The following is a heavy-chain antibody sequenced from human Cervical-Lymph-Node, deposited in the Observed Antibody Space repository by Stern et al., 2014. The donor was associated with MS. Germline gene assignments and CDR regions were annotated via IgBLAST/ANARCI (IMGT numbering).Heavy chain of an antibody. CDR2: IWYDGSNT. J-gene: IGHJ1*01. V-gene: IGHV3-33*01. D-gene: IGHD4-23*01. CDR1: GFTFSSSG. Sequence: VHLVESGGGVVQPGRSLRLSCAASGFTFSSSGMHWVRQAPGKGLEWLAIIWYDGSNTYYADSVKGRFTISRDNSKNTLYLQMNSLRAEDTAVYYCAREGGNTAEYFQHWGQGTLVTVSS. CDR3: AREGGNTAEYFQH.